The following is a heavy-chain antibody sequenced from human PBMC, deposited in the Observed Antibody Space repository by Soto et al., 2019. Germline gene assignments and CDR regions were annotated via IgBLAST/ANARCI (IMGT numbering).Heavy chain of an antibody. J-gene: IGHJ4*02. CDR3: AKTRGYSDYDLDY. Sequence: PWWSLRLSCVASGFTFSSYAMTWFRQAPGKGLEWVSAISYSGVSTYYADSVKGRFTISRDSSKNTLSLQMNSLRVEDTAIYYCAKTRGYSDYDLDYWGQGTLVTVS. D-gene: IGHD5-12*01. V-gene: IGHV3-23*01. CDR1: GFTFSSYA. CDR2: ISYSGVST.